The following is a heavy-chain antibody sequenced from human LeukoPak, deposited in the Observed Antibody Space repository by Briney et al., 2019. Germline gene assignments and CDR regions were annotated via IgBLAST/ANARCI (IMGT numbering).Heavy chain of an antibody. J-gene: IGHJ3*02. CDR3: ARDLPQPTSGWFESPGAAFDI. D-gene: IGHD6-19*01. V-gene: IGHV3-66*01. CDR1: GITVSANY. CDR2: IYSGGKT. Sequence: GGSLRLSCAASGITVSANYVSWVRQAPGKGLEWVAVIYSGGKTYYGDSVKGRFTISRDNSKNTLYLQMNSLRAEDTAVYYCARDLPQPTSGWFESPGAAFDIWGQGTMVTVSS.